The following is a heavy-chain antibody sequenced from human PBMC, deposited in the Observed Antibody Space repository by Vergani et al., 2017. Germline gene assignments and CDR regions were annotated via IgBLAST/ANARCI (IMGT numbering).Heavy chain of an antibody. Sequence: QVQLVESAGGVVQPGGSLRLSCAASGFTFRNFGMHWIRQAPGKGLEWLAYIGKDGINKRYRDAVKGLFTVSRDKSKDILYLQMDILRSEDTALYYCAKYLPDSTDGFPNSWGPGTLVIVSS. D-gene: IGHD2-15*01. CDR2: IGKDGINK. J-gene: IGHJ4*02. V-gene: IGHV3-30*02. CDR3: AKYLPDSTDGFPNS. CDR1: GFTFRNFG.